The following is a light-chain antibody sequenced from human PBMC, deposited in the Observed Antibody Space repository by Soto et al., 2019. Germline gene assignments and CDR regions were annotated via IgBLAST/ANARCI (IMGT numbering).Light chain of an antibody. CDR1: GSDVGGYNY. CDR3: SSYAGSNIYVV. V-gene: IGLV2-8*01. J-gene: IGLJ2*01. CDR2: EVS. Sequence: QSALTPPPSASGSPGQSVTISCTGTGSDVGGYNYVSWYQHHPGKAPKLMLYEVSTRPSGVPDRFSGSKSGNTASLTVSGLQAEDEADYYCSSYAGSNIYVVFGGGTKLTVL.